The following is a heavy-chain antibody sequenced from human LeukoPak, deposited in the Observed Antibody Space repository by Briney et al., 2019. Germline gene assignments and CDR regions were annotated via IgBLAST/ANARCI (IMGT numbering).Heavy chain of an antibody. CDR2: IKEDGSEK. CDR1: GFTFSRYW. Sequence: PGGSLRLSCAASGFTFSRYWMSWVRQAPGKGLEWVANIKEDGSEKLYVDSVKGRFTISRGNAKNSLYLQMNSLRAEDTAVYYCARERSFDYWGQGTLVTVSS. V-gene: IGHV3-7*04. J-gene: IGHJ4*02. CDR3: ARERSFDY.